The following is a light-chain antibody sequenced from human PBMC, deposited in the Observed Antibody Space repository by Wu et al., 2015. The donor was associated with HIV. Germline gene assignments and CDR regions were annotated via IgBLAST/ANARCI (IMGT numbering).Light chain of an antibody. CDR2: EAS. Sequence: EIVMTLSPATLSVSPGERVTLSCRASQSLGTYLAWYQQKPGQAPRPLIYEASSRATGIPDRFTASGSGTDFTLTISNLEPEDFAVYYCQQRSNWLLTFGGGTRVE. J-gene: IGKJ4*01. V-gene: IGKV3-11*01. CDR1: QSLGTY. CDR3: QQRSNWLLT.